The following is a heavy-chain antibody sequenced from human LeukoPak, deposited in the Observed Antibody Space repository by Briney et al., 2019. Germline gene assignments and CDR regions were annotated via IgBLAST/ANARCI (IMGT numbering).Heavy chain of an antibody. J-gene: IGHJ4*02. V-gene: IGHV3-7*01. CDR3: ARDCSGGSCYSGLDY. Sequence: GGSLRLSCAASGFTFSSCAMSWVRQAPGKGLEWVANIKPDGSQIYYVDSVKGRFTISRDNAKNSLYLQMNSLRAEDTAVYYCARDCSGGSCYSGLDYWGQGTLVTVSS. CDR1: GFTFSSCA. D-gene: IGHD2-15*01. CDR2: IKPDGSQI.